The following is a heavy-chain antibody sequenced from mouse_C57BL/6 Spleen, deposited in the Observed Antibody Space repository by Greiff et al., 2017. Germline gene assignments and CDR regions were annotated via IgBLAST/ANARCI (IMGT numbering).Heavy chain of an antibody. D-gene: IGHD2-5*01. V-gene: IGHV10-1*01. CDR3: VRQRYSNYDY. CDR2: IRSKSNNYAT. J-gene: IGHJ2*01. CDR1: GFSFNTYA. Sequence: EVQLVESGGGLVQPKGSLKLSCAASGFSFNTYAMNWVRQAPGKGLEWVARIRSKSNNYATYYADSVKDRFTISRDDSESMLYLQMNNLKTEDTAMYYCVRQRYSNYDYWGQGTTLTVSS.